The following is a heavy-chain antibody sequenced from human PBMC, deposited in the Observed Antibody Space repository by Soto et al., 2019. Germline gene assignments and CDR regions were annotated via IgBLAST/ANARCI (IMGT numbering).Heavy chain of an antibody. V-gene: IGHV4-59*01. CDR3: ARDGAHYGGNPGWFDP. D-gene: IGHD4-17*01. Sequence: QVQLQESGPGLVKPSETLSLTCTVSGGSISSYYWSWIRQPPGKGLEWIGYIYYSGSTNYNPSLKIRVTLSVATAKNQFSLKLSSVTAADTAVYYCARDGAHYGGNPGWFDPFGQGTLVTVSS. CDR2: IYYSGST. J-gene: IGHJ5*02. CDR1: GGSISSYY.